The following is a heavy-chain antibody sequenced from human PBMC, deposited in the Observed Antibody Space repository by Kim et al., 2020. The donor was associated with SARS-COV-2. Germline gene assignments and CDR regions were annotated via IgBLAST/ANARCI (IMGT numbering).Heavy chain of an antibody. Sequence: GGSLRLSCAASGFTFSSYSMNWVRQAPGKGLEWVSSISSSSSYIYYADSVKGRFTISRDNAKNSLYLQMNSLRAEDTAVYYCARGTANPTSNWFDPWGQGTLVTVSS. CDR1: GFTFSSYS. V-gene: IGHV3-21*01. J-gene: IGHJ5*02. D-gene: IGHD6-13*01. CDR2: ISSSSSYI. CDR3: ARGTANPTSNWFDP.